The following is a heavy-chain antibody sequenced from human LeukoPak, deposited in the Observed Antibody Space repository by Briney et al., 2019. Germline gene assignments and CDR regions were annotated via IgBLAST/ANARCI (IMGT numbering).Heavy chain of an antibody. Sequence: GGSLRLSCAASGFTFSSYWMSWVRQAPGKGLEWVANRKQDGSEKYFVDSVKGRFTISRDNAKNSLYLQMNSLGAEDTAVYYCARGGSRHPSPEDYWGQGTLVTVSS. V-gene: IGHV3-7*03. D-gene: IGHD1-1*01. CDR1: GFTFSSYW. CDR2: RKQDGSEK. CDR3: ARGGSRHPSPEDY. J-gene: IGHJ4*02.